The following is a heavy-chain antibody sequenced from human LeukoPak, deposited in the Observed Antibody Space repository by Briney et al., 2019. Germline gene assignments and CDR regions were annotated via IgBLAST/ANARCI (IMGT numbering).Heavy chain of an antibody. CDR2: IYTSGST. J-gene: IGHJ3*02. V-gene: IGHV4-4*07. CDR1: GGSISSYY. D-gene: IGHD3-22*01. CDR3: ARDPSLNYYDSSGYPGDAFDI. Sequence: SETLSLTCTVSGGSISSYYWSWIRQPAGKGLEWIGRIYTSGSTNYNPSLKSRVTISVDTSKNQFSLKLSSVTAADTAVYYCARDPSLNYYDSSGYPGDAFDIWGQGTMVTVSS.